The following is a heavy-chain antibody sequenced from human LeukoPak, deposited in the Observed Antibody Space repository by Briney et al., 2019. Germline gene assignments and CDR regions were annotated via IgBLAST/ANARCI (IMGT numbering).Heavy chain of an antibody. Sequence: SETLSLTCTVSGYSISSGYYWGWIRQPPGKGLEWIGIIFHSAGTYYSPSLMDPATISVDTSKTQSSLKLSSVTAADTAVYYCETVSGISYDYYYYMDVWGKGTTVTVSS. CDR2: IFHSAGT. D-gene: IGHD3-10*01. CDR3: ETVSGISYDYYYYMDV. V-gene: IGHV4-38-2*02. CDR1: GYSISSGYY. J-gene: IGHJ6*03.